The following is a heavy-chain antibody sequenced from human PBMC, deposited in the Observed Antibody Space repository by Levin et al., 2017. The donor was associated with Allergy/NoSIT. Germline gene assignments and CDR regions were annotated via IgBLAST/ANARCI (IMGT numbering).Heavy chain of an antibody. J-gene: IGHJ6*02. V-gene: IGHV1-18*01. CDR2: ISAYNGNT. Sequence: ASVKVSCKASGYTFTSYGISWVRQAPGQGLEWMGWISAYNGNTNYAQKLQGRVTMTTDTSTSTAYMELRSLRSDDTAVYYCARDFGEARTHYDFWSGYYTYGMDVWGQGTTVTVSS. CDR3: ARDFGEARTHYDFWSGYYTYGMDV. CDR1: GYTFTSYG. D-gene: IGHD3-3*01.